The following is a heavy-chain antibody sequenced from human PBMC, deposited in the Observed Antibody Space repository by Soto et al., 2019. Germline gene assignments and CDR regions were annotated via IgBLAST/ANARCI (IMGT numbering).Heavy chain of an antibody. D-gene: IGHD4-17*01. CDR1: GFTFSSYG. J-gene: IGHJ4*02. V-gene: IGHV3-30*18. CDR2: ISYDGNNK. CDR3: AKDHLETTVTTPSY. Sequence: GSLRLSCAASGFTFSSYGMHWVRQAPGKGLEWVAVISYDGNNKYYADSVKGRFTISRDNFKNTLYLQMDSLRAEDTAMYYCAKDHLETTVTTPSYWGQGTLVPVSS.